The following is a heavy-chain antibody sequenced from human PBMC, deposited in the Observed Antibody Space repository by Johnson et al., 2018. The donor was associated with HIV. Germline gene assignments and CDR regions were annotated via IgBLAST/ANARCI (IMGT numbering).Heavy chain of an antibody. Sequence: QVQLVESGGGAVRPGGSLRLSCAASRFTFSSYAMHWVRQAPGKGLEWVAVIWYAGSNKYYADSVKGRFTISRDNSKNTLYLQMNSLRAEDTAVYFCARGPIADDAFDIWGQGTMVTVSS. J-gene: IGHJ3*02. CDR2: IWYAGSNK. CDR1: RFTFSSYA. V-gene: IGHV3-30*04. CDR3: ARGPIADDAFDI. D-gene: IGHD3-16*02.